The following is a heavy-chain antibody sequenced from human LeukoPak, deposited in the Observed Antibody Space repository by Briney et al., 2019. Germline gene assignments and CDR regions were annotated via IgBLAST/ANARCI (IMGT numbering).Heavy chain of an antibody. J-gene: IGHJ4*02. CDR2: INHSGST. V-gene: IGHV4-34*01. CDR1: GGSFSGYY. D-gene: IGHD2-2*01. CDR3: ARAPGRPAAVFDY. Sequence: PSETLSLTCAVYGGSFSGYYWSWIRQPPGKGLEWIGEINHSGSTNYSPSLKGRVTISLDTSKNQFSLKLSSVTAADTAVYYCARAPGRPAAVFDYWGQGTLVTVSS.